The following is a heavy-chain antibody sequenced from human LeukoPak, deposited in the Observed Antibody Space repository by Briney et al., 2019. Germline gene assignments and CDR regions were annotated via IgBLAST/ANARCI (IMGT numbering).Heavy chain of an antibody. CDR3: ARRGITEISDY. D-gene: IGHD1-14*01. V-gene: IGHV4-59*11. J-gene: IGHJ4*02. CDR1: GGSISSRY. Sequence: SPTLSLNCAGAGGSISSRYWCWIRQPRGKGLEWIGYIYYSGSTNYNPSLKSRVTISVDTSKNQFSLKLSSVTAADTAVYYCARRGITEISDYWGQGTLVTVSS. CDR2: IYYSGST.